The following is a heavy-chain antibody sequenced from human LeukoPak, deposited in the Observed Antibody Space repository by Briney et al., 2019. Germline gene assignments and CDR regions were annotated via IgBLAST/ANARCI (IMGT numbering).Heavy chain of an antibody. CDR3: ARAAVPAAPLDY. D-gene: IGHD6-19*01. CDR1: GFTFSNYA. Sequence: GGSLRLSCAASGFTFSNYATSWVRQAPGKGLEWVSAFSGSGGSTYYADSVKGRFTISRDNSKNTLSLQMNSLRAEDTAVYYCARAAVPAAPLDYWGQGTLVTVSS. J-gene: IGHJ4*02. V-gene: IGHV3-23*01. CDR2: FSGSGGST.